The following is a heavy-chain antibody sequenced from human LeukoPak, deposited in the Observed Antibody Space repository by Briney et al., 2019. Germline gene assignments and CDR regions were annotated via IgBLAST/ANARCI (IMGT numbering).Heavy chain of an antibody. CDR1: GFTFSSYW. Sequence: PGGSLRLSCAASGFTFSSYWMSWVRQAPGKGLEWVANIKQGGSEKYYVDSVKGRFTISRDNAKNSLYLQMNSLRAEDTAVYYCARPQDCSGGSCYSLFRSGFDYWGQGTLVTVSS. D-gene: IGHD2-15*01. J-gene: IGHJ4*02. CDR3: ARPQDCSGGSCYSLFRSGFDY. V-gene: IGHV3-7*01. CDR2: IKQGGSEK.